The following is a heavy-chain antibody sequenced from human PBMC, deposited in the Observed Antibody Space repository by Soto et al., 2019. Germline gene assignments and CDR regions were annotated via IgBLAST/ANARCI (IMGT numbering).Heavy chain of an antibody. CDR2: KYYSGSN. V-gene: IGHV4-39*01. CDR3: ATKMGYALGDYS. CDR1: GGSISSIFYY. D-gene: IGHD2-8*01. Sequence: SDTLCLTCTVYGGSISSIFYYWGWFLQTPGKELEWIWRKYYSGSNFYNQDPKSRVTRSVDTFKNQFSRKLSSVTAADTAVYYCATKMGYALGDYSWGQGTLVTGSA. J-gene: IGHJ4*02.